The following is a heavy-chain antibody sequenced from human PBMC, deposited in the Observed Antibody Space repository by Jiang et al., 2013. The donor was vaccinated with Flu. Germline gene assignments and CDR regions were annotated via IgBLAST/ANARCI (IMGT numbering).Heavy chain of an antibody. Sequence: GAEVKKPGASVKVSCKASGYTFTSYGISWVRQAPGQGLEWMGWISAYNGNTNYAQKLQGRVTMTTDTSTTSAYMELRSLRTDDTAVYYCAREGVGLQWLLYGYWGQGTLVTVSS. CDR3: AREGVGLQWLLYGY. CDR1: GYTFTSYG. D-gene: IGHD3-3*01. V-gene: IGHV1-18*01. J-gene: IGHJ4*02. CDR2: ISAYNGNT.